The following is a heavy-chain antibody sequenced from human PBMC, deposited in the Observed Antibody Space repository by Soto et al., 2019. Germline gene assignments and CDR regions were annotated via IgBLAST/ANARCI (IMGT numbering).Heavy chain of an antibody. CDR1: GASISSYY. J-gene: IGHJ4*02. CDR3: ARLPKLYRTASYAHF. V-gene: IGHV4-59*01. D-gene: IGHD1-26*01. CDR2: IYLGGSI. Sequence: SETLSLTCSVSGASISSYYYTWIRQTPGKGLEWIGYIYLGGSINYNPSFKSRVIISVDTSKNHFSVRLSSVTAADTAVYFCARLPKLYRTASYAHFWGQGILVNVSS.